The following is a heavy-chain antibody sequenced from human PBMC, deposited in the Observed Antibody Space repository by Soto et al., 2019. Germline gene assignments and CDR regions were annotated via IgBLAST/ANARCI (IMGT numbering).Heavy chain of an antibody. Sequence: SGPTLVNPTQPLTLTCTFSGFSLSTSGMCVSWIRQPPGKALEWLARIDWDDDKFYNTSLKTTLTISKDTSKNQVLLTMTEMDPVTTAKYYLARMIFGRNDYYFDYWGRGTLVTVSS. V-gene: IGHV2-70*17. CDR3: ARMIFGRNDYYFDY. CDR1: GFSLSTSGMC. CDR2: IDWDDDK. J-gene: IGHJ4*02. D-gene: IGHD3-3*01.